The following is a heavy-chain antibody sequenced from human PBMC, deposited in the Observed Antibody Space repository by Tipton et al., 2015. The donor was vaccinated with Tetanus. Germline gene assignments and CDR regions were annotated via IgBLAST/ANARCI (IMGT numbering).Heavy chain of an antibody. CDR2: ASYSGSS. Sequence: LSLTRTVSCGSVNSGGYYWSWIRQPPGKGLEWIGYASYSGSSNYNPSLKSRVIISIDASKNQFSLKLSSVAAADTAVYYCARAYDFWSGHLDFWGQGTLVTVSS. V-gene: IGHV4-61*08. CDR1: CGSVNSGGYY. CDR3: ARAYDFWSGHLDF. D-gene: IGHD3-3*01. J-gene: IGHJ4*02.